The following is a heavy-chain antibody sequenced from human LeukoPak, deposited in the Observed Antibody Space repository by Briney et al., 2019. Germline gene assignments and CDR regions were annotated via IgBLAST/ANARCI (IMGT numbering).Heavy chain of an antibody. V-gene: IGHV3-73*01. D-gene: IGHD4-17*01. Sequence: GGSLRLSCAASGFTFSSYAMSWVRQASGKGLEWVGRIRSKANNYATTYAASVKGRFTISRDDSKNTAYLQMNSLKTEDTAVYYCTSGLSVLRSNNTPGDNWGQGTLVTVSS. CDR2: IRSKANNYAT. CDR1: GFTFSSYA. CDR3: TSGLSVLRSNNTPGDN. J-gene: IGHJ4*02.